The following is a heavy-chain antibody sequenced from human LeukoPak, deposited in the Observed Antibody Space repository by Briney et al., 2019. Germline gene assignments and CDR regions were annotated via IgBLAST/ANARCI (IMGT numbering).Heavy chain of an antibody. CDR2: IYTSGST. Sequence: SETLSLTCTVSGGSISSYYWSWIRQPAGKGLEWIGRIYTSGSTNYNPSLKSRVTMSVDTSKNQFSLKLSSVTAADTAVYYCARDSRGTIVVVPAAGGYYMDVWGKGTTVTVSS. V-gene: IGHV4-4*07. CDR3: ARDSRGTIVVVPAAGGYYMDV. J-gene: IGHJ6*03. CDR1: GGSISSYY. D-gene: IGHD2-2*01.